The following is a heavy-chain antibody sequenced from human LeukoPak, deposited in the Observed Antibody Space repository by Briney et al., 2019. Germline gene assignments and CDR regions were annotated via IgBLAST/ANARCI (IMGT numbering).Heavy chain of an antibody. Sequence: SVKVSCKASGYTFTGYYMHWVRQAPGQGLEWMGGIIPIFGTANYAQKFQGRVTITADKSTSTAYMELSSLRSEDTAVYYCARGNCGGDCYYYYYYMDVWGKGTTVTVSS. CDR2: IIPIFGTA. J-gene: IGHJ6*03. CDR1: GYTFTGYY. D-gene: IGHD2-21*02. V-gene: IGHV1-69*06. CDR3: ARGNCGGDCYYYYYYMDV.